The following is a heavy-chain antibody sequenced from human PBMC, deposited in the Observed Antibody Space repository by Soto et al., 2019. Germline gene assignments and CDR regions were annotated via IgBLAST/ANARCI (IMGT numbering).Heavy chain of an antibody. CDR1: GGSISSGGYY. CDR2: IYYSGST. CDR3: ARGRRNGDFNGAFDI. J-gene: IGHJ3*02. Sequence: SETLSLTCIVSGGSISSGGYYWSWIRQHPGKGLETIGYIYYSGSTYYNSSLKSRLTISLDTSKNQFSLKLSSVTAADTAVYYCARGRRNGDFNGAFDIWGQGTMVTVSS. V-gene: IGHV4-31*03. D-gene: IGHD4-17*01.